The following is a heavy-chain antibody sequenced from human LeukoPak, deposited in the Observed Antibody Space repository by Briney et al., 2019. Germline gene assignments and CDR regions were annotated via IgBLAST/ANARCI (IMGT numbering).Heavy chain of an antibody. D-gene: IGHD3-10*01. CDR3: ARHRSSYYGSGSGWGY. Sequence: SETLSLTCTVSGGSISSYYWSWIRQPPGKGLEWIGYIYYSGSTNYSPSLKSRVTISVDTSKNQFSLKLSSVTAADTAVYYCARHRSSYYGSGSGWGYWGQGTLVTVSS. J-gene: IGHJ4*02. CDR2: IYYSGST. V-gene: IGHV4-59*08. CDR1: GGSISSYY.